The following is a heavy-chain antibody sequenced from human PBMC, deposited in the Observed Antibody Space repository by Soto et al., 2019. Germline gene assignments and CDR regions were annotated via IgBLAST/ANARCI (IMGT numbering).Heavy chain of an antibody. CDR3: ARAVPAAIAVYYYYMDV. V-gene: IGHV3-7*01. D-gene: IGHD2-2*02. J-gene: IGHJ6*03. CDR2: IKQDGSEK. CDR1: GFTFSSYW. Sequence: EVQLVESGGGLVQPGGSLRLSCAASGFTFSSYWMSWVRQAPGKGLEWVANIKQDGSEKYYVDSVKGRFTISRDNAKDSLYMQMNGLRAEDTAVYYCARAVPAAIAVYYYYMDVWGKGTTVTVSS.